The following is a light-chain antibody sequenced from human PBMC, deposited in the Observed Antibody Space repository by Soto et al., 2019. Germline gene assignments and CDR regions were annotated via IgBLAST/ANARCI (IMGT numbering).Light chain of an antibody. J-gene: IGKJ2*01. CDR2: GAS. V-gene: IGKV1-9*01. CDR1: QSVRSN. Sequence: TQSPATLSVSPGERVTLSCRASQSVRSNLAWYQQKPGKAPNLLIFGASTLQSGVPSRFSGSGSGTEFTLTISSLQPEDFATYYCQQLNSHPRTFGQGTKLEIK. CDR3: QQLNSHPRT.